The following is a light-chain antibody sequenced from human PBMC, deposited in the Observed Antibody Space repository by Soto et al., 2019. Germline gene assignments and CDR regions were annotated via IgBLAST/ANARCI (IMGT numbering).Light chain of an antibody. Sequence: EVVLTQSPGTLSLSPGARATLSCRASQRVSSSYLAWYQQKPGQAPRLLIYGASNRATGIPDRFSGSGSGTDFTLAISSLEPEDFAVYYCQQYSSSPPVTFGPGTKVDIK. CDR1: QRVSSSY. V-gene: IGKV3-20*01. CDR3: QQYSSSPPVT. J-gene: IGKJ3*01. CDR2: GAS.